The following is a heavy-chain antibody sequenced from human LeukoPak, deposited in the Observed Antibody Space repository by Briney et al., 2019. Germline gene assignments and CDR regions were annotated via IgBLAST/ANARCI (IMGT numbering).Heavy chain of an antibody. J-gene: IGHJ3*02. D-gene: IGHD6-13*01. CDR1: GGSISGNIYY. CDR3: ARDIRRIAAAAASAFDI. CDR2: ISYSGSS. V-gene: IGHV4-39*07. Sequence: SETLSLTCTVSGGSISGNIYYWGWIRQPPGKGLEWIGSISYSGSSYYNPSLKSRVTISVDTSKNHFSLKLTSVTAADTAVYYCARDIRRIAAAAASAFDIWGQGTMVTVSS.